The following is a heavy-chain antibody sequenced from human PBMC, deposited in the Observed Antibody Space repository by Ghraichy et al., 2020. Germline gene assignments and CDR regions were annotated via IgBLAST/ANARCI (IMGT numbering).Heavy chain of an antibody. D-gene: IGHD3-10*01. V-gene: IGHV4-34*01. Sequence: SETLSLTCSISGTSLHDYAWTWIRQPPGKGLEYIGDVDDGGNAHYSPSLKNRVTLSIDTLKRHVSLTLTSVTVADTAVYYCARGFVSGFPYYFYMDAWGKGTTVSVS. CDR1: GTSLHDYA. J-gene: IGHJ6*03. CDR3: ARGFVSGFPYYFYMDA. CDR2: VDDGGNA.